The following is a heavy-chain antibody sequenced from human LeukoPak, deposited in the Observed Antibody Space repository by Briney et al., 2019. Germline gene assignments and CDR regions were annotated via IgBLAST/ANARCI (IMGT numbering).Heavy chain of an antibody. CDR2: INPSGGST. V-gene: IGHV1-46*01. CDR1: GYTFTSYG. J-gene: IGHJ4*02. Sequence: GASVKVSCKASGYTFTSYGISWVRQAPGQGLEWMGIINPSGGSTSYAQKFQGRVTMTRDTSTSTVYMELSSLRSEDTAVYYCARDWEGYYDSSGYEFDYWGQGTLVTVSS. D-gene: IGHD3-22*01. CDR3: ARDWEGYYDSSGYEFDY.